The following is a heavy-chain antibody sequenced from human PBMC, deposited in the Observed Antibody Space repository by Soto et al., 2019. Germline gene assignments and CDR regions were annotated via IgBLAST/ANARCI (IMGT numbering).Heavy chain of an antibody. CDR2: IPYDGRSE. D-gene: IGHD2-15*01. Sequence: SGGSLRLSSVGSGFTFSNFCMHWVRQAPGKGLEWVAGIPYDGRSESYVASVRGRFTLSRDNYKNTLSLQMISRRPEDTGVYYCAKDLDVVMVLSATRGLDVWGQGTTVTV. CDR3: AKDLDVVMVLSATRGLDV. J-gene: IGHJ6*02. V-gene: IGHV3-30*18. CDR1: GFTFSNFC.